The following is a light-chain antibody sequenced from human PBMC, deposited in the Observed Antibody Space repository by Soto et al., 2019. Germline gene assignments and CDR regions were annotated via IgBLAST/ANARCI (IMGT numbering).Light chain of an antibody. CDR3: SSYTTSNTYV. Sequence: QSALTQPPSVSGSPGQSVTISSTGTSSDVGNYNSVSWYQQPPGTVPKLMIYEVTNRPSGVPDRFSGSKSGNTASLTISGLQPEDEADYYYSSYTTSNTYVFGTGTKVTVL. J-gene: IGLJ1*01. CDR2: EVT. V-gene: IGLV2-18*02. CDR1: SSDVGNYNS.